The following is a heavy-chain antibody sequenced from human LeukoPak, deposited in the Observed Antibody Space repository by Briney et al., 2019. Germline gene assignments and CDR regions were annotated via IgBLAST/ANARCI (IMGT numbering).Heavy chain of an antibody. CDR2: ISYDGSNK. J-gene: IGHJ4*02. D-gene: IGHD1-26*01. Sequence: PGGSLRLSCAASRFSFSTYPMGWVRQAPGKGLEWVAVISYDGSNKYYADSVKGRFTISRDNSKNTLYLQMNSLRAEDTAVHYCAEWELFDYWGQGTLVTVSS. V-gene: IGHV3-30-3*01. CDR1: RFSFSTYP. CDR3: AEWELFDY.